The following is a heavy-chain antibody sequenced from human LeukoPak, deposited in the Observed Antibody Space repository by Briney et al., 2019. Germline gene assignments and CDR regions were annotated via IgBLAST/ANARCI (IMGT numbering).Heavy chain of an antibody. J-gene: IGHJ4*02. D-gene: IGHD3-10*01. CDR3: ARSPYGSGSYYPFDY. CDR2: ISYDGRSE. V-gene: IGHV3-30*03. Sequence: GRSLRLSCAASGFTFSNYGMHWVRQAPGKGLEWVGVISYDGRSEYYADSVKGRFSISRDNPKNTLYLQMNSLRAEDTAVSYCARSPYGSGSYYPFDYWGQGTLVTVSS. CDR1: GFTFSNYG.